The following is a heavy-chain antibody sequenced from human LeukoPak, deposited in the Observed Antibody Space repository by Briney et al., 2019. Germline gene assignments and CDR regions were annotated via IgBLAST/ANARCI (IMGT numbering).Heavy chain of an antibody. CDR3: ARGGGNWFDP. V-gene: IGHV1-69*05. CDR2: IIPIFGTA. CDR1: GGTFSSYA. Sequence: PPASVKVSCKASGGTFSSYAISWVRQAPGQGLEWMGRIIPIFGTANYTQKFQGRVTITTDESTSTAYMELSSLRSEDTAVYYCARGGGNWFDPWGQGTLVTVSS. J-gene: IGHJ5*02. D-gene: IGHD3-16*01.